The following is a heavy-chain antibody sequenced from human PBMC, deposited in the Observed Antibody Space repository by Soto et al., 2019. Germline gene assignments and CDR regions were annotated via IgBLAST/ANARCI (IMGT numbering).Heavy chain of an antibody. CDR1: GGTFSSYA. Sequence: VQLVQSGAEVKKPGSSVKVSCKASGGTFSSYAISWVRQAPGQGLEWMGGIIPIFGTANYAQKFQGRVTITADESTSTAYMELSSLRSEDTAVYYCARRGGEIGCGGDCYTHDAFDIWGQGTMVTVSS. V-gene: IGHV1-69*01. CDR2: IIPIFGTA. D-gene: IGHD2-21*02. CDR3: ARRGGEIGCGGDCYTHDAFDI. J-gene: IGHJ3*02.